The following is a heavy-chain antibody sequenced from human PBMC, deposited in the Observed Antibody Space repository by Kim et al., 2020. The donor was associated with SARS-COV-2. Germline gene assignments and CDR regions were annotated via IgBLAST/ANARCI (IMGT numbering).Heavy chain of an antibody. D-gene: IGHD3-22*01. V-gene: IGHV3-15*01. J-gene: IGHJ4*02. Sequence: VKGRITISRDDSKNTLYLQMNSLKTEDTAVYYCTTEGGIVVVITDRHFDYWGQGTLVTVSS. CDR3: TTEGGIVVVITDRHFDY.